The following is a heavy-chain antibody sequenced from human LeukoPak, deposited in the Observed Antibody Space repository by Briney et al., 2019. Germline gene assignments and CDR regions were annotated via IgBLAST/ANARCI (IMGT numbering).Heavy chain of an antibody. CDR3: ASMVGYKNAFDI. CDR2: IYYSGST. CDR1: GGSLSSYY. D-gene: IGHD2-8*02. Sequence: SETLSLTCTVSGGSLSSYYWSWIRQPPGKGLEWIGYIYYSGSTNYNPSLKSRVTISVDTSKNQFSLKLSSVTAADTAVYYCASMVGYKNAFDIWGQGTMVTVSS. V-gene: IGHV4-59*01. J-gene: IGHJ3*02.